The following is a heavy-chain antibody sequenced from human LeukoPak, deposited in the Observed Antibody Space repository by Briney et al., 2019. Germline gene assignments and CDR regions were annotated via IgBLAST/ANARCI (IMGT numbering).Heavy chain of an antibody. CDR1: GFTFRNLA. CDR3: DCSSVTCYAXGDY. CDR2: IGADGTNE. J-gene: IGHJ4*02. D-gene: IGHD2-2*01. V-gene: IGHV3-30*02. Sequence: GGSLRLSCAVSGFTFRNLAMHWVRQAPGKGLEGVAFIGADGTNENYADSVKGRFTISRDNSKNTLYLQMNSLRLEDTAIYYCDCSSVTCYAXGDYWGXXTPVTVSS.